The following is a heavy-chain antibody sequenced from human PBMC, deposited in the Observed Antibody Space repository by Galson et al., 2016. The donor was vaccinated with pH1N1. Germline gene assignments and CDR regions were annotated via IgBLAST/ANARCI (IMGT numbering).Heavy chain of an antibody. CDR1: GYTLSELA. CDR3: ATEYRGSYYVPRYFDL. D-gene: IGHD1-26*01. J-gene: IGHJ2*01. Sequence: SVKVSCKVSGYTLSELAIHWVRQTPGKGLEWMGGFDPEDDKPFYAQTFEGRVTMTQDTSTDTACMQLSSLTSDDAAVYYCATEYRGSYYVPRYFDLQGLGTLVSVFS. CDR2: FDPEDDKP. V-gene: IGHV1-24*01.